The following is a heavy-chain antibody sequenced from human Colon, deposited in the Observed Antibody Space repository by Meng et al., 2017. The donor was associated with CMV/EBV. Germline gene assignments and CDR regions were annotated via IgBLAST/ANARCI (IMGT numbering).Heavy chain of an antibody. J-gene: IGHJ6*02. V-gene: IGHV3-53*01. CDR2: SYNDGST. CDR3: ASTGCNNTNCPEDYYYYYGLGV. CDR1: GFTVTNNF. D-gene: IGHD2-2*01. Sequence: GESLKISCAASGFTVTNNFMTWVRQAPGKGLEWVSLSYNDGSTYYADSVKGRFTISRDTSKNTVYLRMNGLRPDDLAVYYCASTGCNNTNCPEDYYYYYGLGVWGQGTTVTVSS.